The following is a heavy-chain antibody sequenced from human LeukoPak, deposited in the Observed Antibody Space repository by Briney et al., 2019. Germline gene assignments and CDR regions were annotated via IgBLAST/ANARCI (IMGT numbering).Heavy chain of an antibody. CDR2: IYPGDSDT. Sequence: GESLKISCKGSGYSFTSYWIGWVRQMPGKGLEWMGIIYPGDSDTRYSPSFQGQVTISADKSISTAYLQWSSPKASDTAMYYCARTRKRTIGAIDYWGQGTLVTVSS. V-gene: IGHV5-51*01. D-gene: IGHD1-26*01. J-gene: IGHJ4*02. CDR1: GYSFTSYW. CDR3: ARTRKRTIGAIDY.